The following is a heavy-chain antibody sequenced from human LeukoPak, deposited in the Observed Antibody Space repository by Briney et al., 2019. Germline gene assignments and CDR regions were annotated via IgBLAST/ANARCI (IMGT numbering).Heavy chain of an antibody. D-gene: IGHD3-22*01. CDR2: ISSSGSTI. J-gene: IGHJ4*02. V-gene: IGHV3-11*04. Sequence: GGSLRLSCAASGFTFSDYYMSWIRQAPEKGLEWVSYISSSGSTIYYADSVKGRFTISRDNAKNSLYLQMNSLRAEDTAVYYCARVLHKRNYDSSVYYGYWGQGTLVTVSS. CDR1: GFTFSDYY. CDR3: ARVLHKRNYDSSVYYGY.